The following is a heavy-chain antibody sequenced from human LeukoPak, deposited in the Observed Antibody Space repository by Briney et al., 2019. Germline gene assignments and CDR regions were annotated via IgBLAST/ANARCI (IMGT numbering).Heavy chain of an antibody. CDR3: ARGATLLWFGELFNNWFDP. Sequence: PSETLSLTCAVYGGSFSGYYWSWLRQPPGKGLEWIGEINHSGSTNYNPSPKSRVTISVDTSKNQFSLKLSSVTAADTAVYYCARGATLLWFGELFNNWFDPWGQGTLVTVSS. CDR1: GGSFSGYY. V-gene: IGHV4-34*01. J-gene: IGHJ5*02. D-gene: IGHD3-10*01. CDR2: INHSGST.